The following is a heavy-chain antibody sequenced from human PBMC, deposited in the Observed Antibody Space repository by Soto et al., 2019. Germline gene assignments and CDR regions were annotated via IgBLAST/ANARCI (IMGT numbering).Heavy chain of an antibody. Sequence: XGTLSLTCTVSGGSMRNYFWTWIRQPPGKGLEWIGYIHYSGTTSFFPSYNPSLRSRVTISEDTSKNQFSLKLLSVTTADTAVYFCAAGEASSRNLAPYYLDFWGQGTLVTVSS. CDR2: IHYSGTT. CDR3: AAGEASSRNLAPYYLDF. V-gene: IGHV4-59*01. J-gene: IGHJ4*02. CDR1: GGSMRNYF. D-gene: IGHD6-13*01.